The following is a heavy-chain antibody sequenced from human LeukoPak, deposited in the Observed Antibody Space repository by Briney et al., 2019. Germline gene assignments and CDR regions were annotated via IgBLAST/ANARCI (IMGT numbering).Heavy chain of an antibody. J-gene: IGHJ3*02. CDR3: ARDLARGYSYGYNAFDI. CDR2: ITVGNGNT. V-gene: IGHV1-18*01. D-gene: IGHD5-18*01. CDR1: GYTFSSYG. Sequence: ASVKVSCKASGYTFSSYGIGWVRQAPRQGREGMEWITVGNGNTNYAQKAQRRVTMTTDTSTSTAYMELRSLRSDDTAVYFCARDLARGYSYGYNAFDIWGQGTMVTVSS.